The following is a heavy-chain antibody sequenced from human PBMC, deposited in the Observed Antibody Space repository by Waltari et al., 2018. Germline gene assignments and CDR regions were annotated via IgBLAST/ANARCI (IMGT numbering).Heavy chain of an antibody. J-gene: IGHJ6*03. CDR3: ARAYSNYDFFQYMDV. V-gene: IGHV3-30*04. CDR2: VSYDGSRQ. CDR1: GSNFNSSA. Sequence: QVQLVESGGGVVQPGRSLRLSCAASGSNFNSSAMHWVRRALGKGVEWVAMVSYDGSRQYYADSVKGRFTISRDNFRNTLFLQMNGLTTEDTAVYYCARAYSNYDFFQYMDVWGRGTTVTVSS. D-gene: IGHD4-4*01.